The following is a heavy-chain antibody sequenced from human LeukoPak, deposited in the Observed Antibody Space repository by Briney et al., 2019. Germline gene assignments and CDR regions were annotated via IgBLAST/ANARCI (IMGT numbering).Heavy chain of an antibody. V-gene: IGHV4-39*07. D-gene: IGHD3-9*01. CDR1: GGSISSSLYH. Sequence: SETLSLTCTVSGGSISSSLYHWGWIRQSPGKNLEWLGSIYYTGTTNYNPSLKSRVTISVDTSKNQFSLKLSSVTAADTAVYYCAKRSKTKPILTGYIYYDYWGQGTLVTVSS. CDR3: AKRSKTKPILTGYIYYDY. J-gene: IGHJ4*02. CDR2: IYYTGTT.